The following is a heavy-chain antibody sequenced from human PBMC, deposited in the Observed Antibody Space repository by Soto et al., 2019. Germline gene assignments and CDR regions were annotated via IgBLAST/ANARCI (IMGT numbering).Heavy chain of an antibody. CDR2: ISGSGGST. D-gene: IGHD4-17*01. V-gene: IGHV3-23*01. J-gene: IGHJ4*02. CDR3: AKYGDYFPVADYFDY. CDR1: GFTFSSYA. Sequence: EVQLLESGGGLVQPGGSLRLCCAASGFTFSSYAMSWVRQAPGKGLEWVSAISGSGGSTYYADSVKGRFTISRDNSKNTLYLQMNSLRADDTAVYYCAKYGDYFPVADYFDYWGQGTLVTVSS.